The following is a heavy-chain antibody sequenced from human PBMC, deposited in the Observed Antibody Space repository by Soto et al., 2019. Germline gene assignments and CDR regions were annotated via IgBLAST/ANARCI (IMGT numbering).Heavy chain of an antibody. Sequence: EVQLLESGGGVVQPGGSLRLSCAASGFTFSSYAMRWVRQAPGKGLEWVSAICGNGGSKYYADSVKGRFTISRDNSKNTLYLQMNSMRAEDTDVYDCEKGQWELRRRAPQDYWGQGTLVTVSS. CDR3: EKGQWELRRRAPQDY. V-gene: IGHV3-23*01. D-gene: IGHD1-26*01. CDR2: ICGNGGSK. CDR1: GFTFSSYA. J-gene: IGHJ4*02.